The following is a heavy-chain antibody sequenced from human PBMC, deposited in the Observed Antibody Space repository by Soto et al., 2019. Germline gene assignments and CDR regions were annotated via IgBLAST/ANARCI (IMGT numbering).Heavy chain of an antibody. J-gene: IGHJ4*02. CDR2: ISWNSGSI. CDR3: EVLRVAAAGTDDY. CDR1: GFTFDDYA. Sequence: PGGSLRLSCAASGFTFDDYAMHWVRQAPGKGLEWVSGISWNSGSIGYADSVKGRFTISRDNAKNSLYLQMNSLRAEDTAVYYCEVLRVAAAGTDDYWGQGTLVTVSS. V-gene: IGHV3-9*01. D-gene: IGHD6-13*01.